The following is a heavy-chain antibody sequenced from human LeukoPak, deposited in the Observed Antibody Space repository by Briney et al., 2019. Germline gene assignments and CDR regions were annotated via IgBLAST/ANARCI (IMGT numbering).Heavy chain of an antibody. Sequence: ASVKVSCKASGYTFTGYYMHWVRQAPGQGLEWMGWINPNSGGTNYAQKFQGRVTMTRDTSISTAYMELSSLRSEDTAVYYCARGRRWRITMVRGVAYYYYMDVWGKGTTVTISS. CDR2: INPNSGGT. J-gene: IGHJ6*03. CDR3: ARGRRWRITMVRGVAYYYYMDV. V-gene: IGHV1-2*02. CDR1: GYTFTGYY. D-gene: IGHD3-10*01.